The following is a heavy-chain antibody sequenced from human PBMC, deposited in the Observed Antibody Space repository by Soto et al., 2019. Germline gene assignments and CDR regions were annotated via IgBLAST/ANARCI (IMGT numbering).Heavy chain of an antibody. J-gene: IGHJ4*02. CDR2: LHSDGKIT. CDR3: ARGRGSFYLDF. V-gene: IGHV3-74*01. D-gene: IGHD1-26*01. Sequence: LILSCATSGFTFGNYWMYWVRQVPGKGLVWVSRLHSDGKITTYADSVKGRFTVSRDIAKNTLYLQMNGLRAEDTAMYYCARGRGSFYLDFWGQGTLVTVSS. CDR1: GFTFGNYW.